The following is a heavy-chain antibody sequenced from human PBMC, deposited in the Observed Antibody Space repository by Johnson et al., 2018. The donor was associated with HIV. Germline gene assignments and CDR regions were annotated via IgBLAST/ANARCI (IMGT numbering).Heavy chain of an antibody. Sequence: QVQLVESGGGVVQPGRSLRLSCAASGFTFSSYGMHWVRQAPGKGLEWVAFIRYDGRSKYYADSVKGRFTISRDNSKNTMYLQMNSLRAEDTAVYYCAKVSGYYDSGYENAFYIWGQGTMVTVSS. D-gene: IGHD3-22*01. V-gene: IGHV3-30*02. CDR2: IRYDGRSK. CDR3: AKVSGYYDSGYENAFYI. J-gene: IGHJ3*02. CDR1: GFTFSSYG.